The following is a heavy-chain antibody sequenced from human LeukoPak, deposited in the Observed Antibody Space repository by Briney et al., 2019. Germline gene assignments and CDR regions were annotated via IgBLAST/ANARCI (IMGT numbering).Heavy chain of an antibody. CDR2: ISSSSSYI. CDR1: GFTFSDYV. J-gene: IGHJ4*02. V-gene: IGHV3-21*01. Sequence: GGSLRLSCVASGFTFSDYVIHWVRQAPGKGLEWVSSISSSSSYIYYADSVKGRFTISRDNAKNSLYLQMNSLRAEDTAVYYCARVVGGSQGYWGQGTLVTVSS. D-gene: IGHD2-15*01. CDR3: ARVVGGSQGY.